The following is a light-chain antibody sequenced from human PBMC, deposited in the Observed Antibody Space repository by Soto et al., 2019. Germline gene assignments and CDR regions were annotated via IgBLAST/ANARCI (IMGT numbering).Light chain of an antibody. CDR1: QSVSSSY. CDR2: GAS. CDR3: QQYGSSLLT. J-gene: IGKJ4*01. Sequence: EIVLTQSPGTLSLSPGERATLSCRASQSVSSSYLALYQQKPGQAPRLLIYGASSRATGIPDRFSGSGSGTDFTLTISRLEPEDFAVYYCQQYGSSLLTFGGGTKVDIK. V-gene: IGKV3-20*01.